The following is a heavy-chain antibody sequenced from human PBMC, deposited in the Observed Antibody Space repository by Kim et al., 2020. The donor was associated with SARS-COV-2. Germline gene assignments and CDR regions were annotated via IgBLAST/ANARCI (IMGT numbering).Heavy chain of an antibody. CDR3: ARSGFWSGYPLDY. J-gene: IGHJ4*02. D-gene: IGHD3-3*01. Sequence: GGSLRLSCAASGFTFSSYAMHWVRQAPGKGLEYVSAISSNGGSTYYADSVKGRFTISRDNSKNTLYLQMGSLRAEDMAVYYCARSGFWSGYPLDYWGQGTLVTVSS. CDR1: GFTFSSYA. CDR2: ISSNGGST. V-gene: IGHV3-64*02.